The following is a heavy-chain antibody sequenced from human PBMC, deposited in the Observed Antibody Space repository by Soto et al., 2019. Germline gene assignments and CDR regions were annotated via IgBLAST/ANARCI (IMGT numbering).Heavy chain of an antibody. Sequence: ASVRVSCKASGYTFTSYGISWVRQAAGQGLEWMGWISAHNGNTDYAQKFQGRVTMTTDTSTSTASMELRSLRSDDTAVYYCARGSYLSPWYSLDYWGQGTLVTVSS. CDR3: ARGSYLSPWYSLDY. V-gene: IGHV1-18*04. CDR2: ISAHNGNT. J-gene: IGHJ4*02. CDR1: GYTFTSYG. D-gene: IGHD3-16*02.